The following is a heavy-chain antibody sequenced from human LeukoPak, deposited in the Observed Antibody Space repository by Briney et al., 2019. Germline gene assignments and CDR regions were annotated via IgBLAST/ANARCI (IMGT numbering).Heavy chain of an antibody. Sequence: SETLSLTCTVSGGSISSYYWGWIRQPPGKGLEWIGSIYYRGNTYYNPSLKSRVTISVDTSKNHFSLKLSSVTAADTAVYYCARGRGEYTSGWYYFDYWGQGTLVTVSS. D-gene: IGHD6-19*01. J-gene: IGHJ4*02. CDR2: IYYRGNT. V-gene: IGHV4-39*07. CDR3: ARGRGEYTSGWYYFDY. CDR1: GGSISSYY.